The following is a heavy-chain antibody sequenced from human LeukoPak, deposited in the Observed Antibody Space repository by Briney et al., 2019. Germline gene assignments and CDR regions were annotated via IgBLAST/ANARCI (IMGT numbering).Heavy chain of an antibody. CDR3: ARSGISYILVYFDY. D-gene: IGHD3-9*01. Sequence: SETLSLTCAVYGGSFSGYYWSWIRQPPGKGLEWIGEINHSGRTNHNSTLKSRVTISVATSKNQFSLKLSSVTGADTAVYYCARSGISYILVYFDYWGQGTLVTVSS. J-gene: IGHJ4*02. CDR2: INHSGRT. CDR1: GGSFSGYY. V-gene: IGHV4-34*01.